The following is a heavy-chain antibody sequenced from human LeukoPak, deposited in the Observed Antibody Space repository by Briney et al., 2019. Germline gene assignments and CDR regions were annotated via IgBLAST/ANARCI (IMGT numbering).Heavy chain of an antibody. Sequence: PSETLSLTCTVSGGSISSSSYYWGWIRQPPGKGLEWIGSIYYSGSTYYNPSLKSRVTISVDTSKNQFSLKLSSVTAADTAVYYCARDRRGPIVGATRLDYWGQGTLVTVSS. CDR2: IYYSGST. D-gene: IGHD1-26*01. CDR1: GGSISSSSYY. J-gene: IGHJ4*02. CDR3: ARDRRGPIVGATRLDY. V-gene: IGHV4-39*02.